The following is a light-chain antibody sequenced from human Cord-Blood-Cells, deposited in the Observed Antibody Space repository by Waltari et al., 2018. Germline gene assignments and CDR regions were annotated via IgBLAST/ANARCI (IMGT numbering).Light chain of an antibody. V-gene: IGKV3-15*01. CDR1: QSVSSN. CDR3: QQYNNWPPLT. CDR2: GAS. Sequence: EIVMTQSPATLSVSPGERATLSCRASQSVSSNLAWYQQKPGQAPRLLIYGASTRATGIPARFSVSGSVTEFTLTISSLQSEDFAVYYCQQYNNWPPLTFGGGTKVEIK. J-gene: IGKJ4*01.